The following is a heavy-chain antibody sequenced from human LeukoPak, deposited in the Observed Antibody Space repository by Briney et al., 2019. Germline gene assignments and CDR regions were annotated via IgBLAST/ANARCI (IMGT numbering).Heavy chain of an antibody. Sequence: GASVKFSCKASGYTFTGYYMHWVRQAPGQGLEWMGRINPNNGGTDYAQKFQGRVTMTRDMSMSTAYMELSRLRSDDTAVYYCAGEDNSSGYRPFDIWGQGTMVTVPS. CDR2: INPNNGGT. J-gene: IGHJ3*02. V-gene: IGHV1-2*06. CDR1: GYTFTGYY. CDR3: AGEDNSSGYRPFDI. D-gene: IGHD3-22*01.